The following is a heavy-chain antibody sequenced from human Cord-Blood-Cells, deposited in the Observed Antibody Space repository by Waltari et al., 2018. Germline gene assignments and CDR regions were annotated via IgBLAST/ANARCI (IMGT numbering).Heavy chain of an antibody. CDR3: ARDLPGEYAFDI. CDR2: VYSGGSK. D-gene: IGHD7-27*01. CDR1: GFTVSSNY. Sequence: EVQLVESGGGLIQPGGSLRLSCAASGFTVSSNYMSWVRQAPGKGREWVSVVYSGGSKYYEDSVKVRFTISRDNAKNTLYLQMNSLRAEDTAVYYCARDLPGEYAFDIWGQGTMVTVSS. J-gene: IGHJ3*02. V-gene: IGHV3-53*01.